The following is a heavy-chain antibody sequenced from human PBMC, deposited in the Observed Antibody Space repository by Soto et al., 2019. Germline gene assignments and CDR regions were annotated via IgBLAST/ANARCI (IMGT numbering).Heavy chain of an antibody. V-gene: IGHV3-30-3*01. J-gene: IGHJ5*01. CDR3: AICDSFYDSSAHYS. CDR1: GFTFSSYA. D-gene: IGHD3-22*01. CDR2: ISYNGANQ. Sequence: GGSLRLSCVASGFTFSSYAMHWVRQTPGKGLEWVAVISYNGANQYYADSVKGRFTISRDTSKNTLYLQMNSPRADDTAIYYCAICDSFYDSSAHYSWALRTLVTVSS.